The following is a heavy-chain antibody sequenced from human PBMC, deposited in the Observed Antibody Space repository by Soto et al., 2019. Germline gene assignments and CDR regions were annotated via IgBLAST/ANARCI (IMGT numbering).Heavy chain of an antibody. CDR2: ISGNGGST. CDR1: GFTFSNYA. CDR3: ANRPVSIITFDY. J-gene: IGHJ4*02. D-gene: IGHD3-22*01. V-gene: IGHV3-23*01. Sequence: EVQLLDSGGGLVQPGGSLRLSCAASGFTFSNYAMSWVRQAPGKGLEWVSTISGNGGSTYYADSVKGRFTISRDNSKNMLFLKINSLRDDDSAVYYCANRPVSIITFDYWGQGTPVTVSS.